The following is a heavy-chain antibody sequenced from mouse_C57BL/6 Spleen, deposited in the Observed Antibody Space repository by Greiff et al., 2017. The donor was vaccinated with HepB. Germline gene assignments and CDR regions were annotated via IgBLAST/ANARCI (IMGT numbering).Heavy chain of an antibody. J-gene: IGHJ3*01. Sequence: QVQLQQPGAELVKPGASVKLSCKASGYTFTSYWMHWVKQRPGQGLEWIGMIHPNSGSTNYNEKFKSKATLTVDKSSGTAYMQLSSLTSEDSAVYYCARDDYGRAWFAYWGQGTLVTVSA. CDR3: ARDDYGRAWFAY. CDR2: IHPNSGST. V-gene: IGHV1-64*01. CDR1: GYTFTSYW. D-gene: IGHD1-1*01.